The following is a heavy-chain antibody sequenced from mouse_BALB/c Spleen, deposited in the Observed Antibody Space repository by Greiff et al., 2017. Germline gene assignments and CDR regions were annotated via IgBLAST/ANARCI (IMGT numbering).Heavy chain of an antibody. CDR2: IYPGSGST. J-gene: IGHJ2*01. V-gene: IGHV1-55*01. CDR1: GYNFTSYW. CDR3: ARGQAYYGNYGDY. D-gene: IGHD2-10*01. Sequence: QVQLKQPGAELVKPGTSVKLSCKASGYNFTSYWINWVKLRPGQGLEWIGDIYPGSGSTNYNEKFKSKATLTVDTSSSTAYMQLSSLASEDSALYYCARGQAYYGNYGDYWGQGTTLTVSS.